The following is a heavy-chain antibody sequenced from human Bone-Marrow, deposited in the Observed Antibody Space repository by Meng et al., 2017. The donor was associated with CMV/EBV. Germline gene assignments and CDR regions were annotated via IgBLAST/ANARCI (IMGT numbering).Heavy chain of an antibody. Sequence: GESLKISCAASGFTFDDYGMSWVRQAPGKGLEWVSGINWNGGSTGYADSVKGRFTISRDNAKNSLYLQMNSLRAEDTALYHCARDSPFRVVIIEYDVDYWGQGTLVTVSS. CDR2: INWNGGST. J-gene: IGHJ4*02. V-gene: IGHV3-20*01. CDR1: GFTFDDYG. CDR3: ARDSPFRVVIIEYDVDY. D-gene: IGHD3-3*01.